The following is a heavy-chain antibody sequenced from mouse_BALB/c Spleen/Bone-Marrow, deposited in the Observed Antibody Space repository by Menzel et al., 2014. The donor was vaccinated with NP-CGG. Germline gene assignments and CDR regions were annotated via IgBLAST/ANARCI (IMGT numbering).Heavy chain of an antibody. J-gene: IGHJ4*01. V-gene: IGHV1-14*01. CDR1: GYTFTNYV. CDR2: INPYNDGT. Sequence: VQLKESGPELVKPGASVKMSCKASGYTFTNYVMHWVKQKPGQGLEWIGYINPYNDGTKYNEKFKGKATLASDKSSGTAYMELSSLTSEDFAVYYCARRPSFYGSSYGAMDYWGQGTSVTVSS. CDR3: ARRPSFYGSSYGAMDY. D-gene: IGHD1-1*01.